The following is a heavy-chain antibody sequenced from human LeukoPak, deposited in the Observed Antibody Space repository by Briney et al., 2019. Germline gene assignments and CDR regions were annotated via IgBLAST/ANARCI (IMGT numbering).Heavy chain of an antibody. J-gene: IGHJ6*02. CDR2: ISASSDST. V-gene: IGHV3-48*04. CDR1: GFNFNTYS. Sequence: PGGSLRLSCSASGFNFNTYSMNWVRQAPGKGLEWVSYISASSDSTYYADSVKGRFTISRDNAKNSLYLQMNSLRAEDTAVYYCARDLEGSSWYVMYDYYYYYGMDVWGQGTTVTVSS. D-gene: IGHD6-13*01. CDR3: ARDLEGSSWYVMYDYYYYYGMDV.